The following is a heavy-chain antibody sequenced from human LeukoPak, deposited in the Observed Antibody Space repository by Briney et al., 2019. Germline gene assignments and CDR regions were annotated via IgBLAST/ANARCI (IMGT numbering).Heavy chain of an antibody. Sequence: SETLSLTCTVSGYSISSGYYWGWIRQPPGKGLEWIGSIYYSGNTYYNASLKSQVSISIDTSKNQFSLRLTSVTAADTAAYYCARAEGLRDGYNFASSWGQGTLVTVSS. J-gene: IGHJ5*02. CDR2: IYYSGNT. D-gene: IGHD5-24*01. CDR1: GYSISSGYY. V-gene: IGHV4-38-2*02. CDR3: ARAEGLRDGYNFASS.